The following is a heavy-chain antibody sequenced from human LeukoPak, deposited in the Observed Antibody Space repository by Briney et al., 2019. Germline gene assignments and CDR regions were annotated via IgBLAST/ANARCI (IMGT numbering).Heavy chain of an antibody. D-gene: IGHD5-24*01. J-gene: IGHJ4*02. CDR1: GFTFSSYS. Sequence: GGSLRLSCAASGFTFSSYSMNWVRQAPGKGLEWVSSISSSSSYIYYADSVKGRFTISRDNAKNSLYLQMNSLRAEDTAVYYCARRSRDGYNFDFDYWGQGTLVTVSS. CDR3: ARRSRDGYNFDFDY. V-gene: IGHV3-21*01. CDR2: ISSSSSYI.